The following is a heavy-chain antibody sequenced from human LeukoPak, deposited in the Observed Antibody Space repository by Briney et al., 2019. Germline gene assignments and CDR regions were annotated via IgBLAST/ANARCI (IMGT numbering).Heavy chain of an antibody. CDR1: GYSISSGYY. D-gene: IGHD1-26*01. Sequence: SETLSFTCTVSGYSISSGYYWGWIRQPPGKGLEWIGSIYHSGSTYYNPSLKSRVTMSVDTSKNQFSLKLSSVTAADTAVYYCAREIYSSGSYYGLDYWGQGTLVTVSS. V-gene: IGHV4-38-2*02. CDR3: AREIYSSGSYYGLDY. CDR2: IYHSGST. J-gene: IGHJ4*02.